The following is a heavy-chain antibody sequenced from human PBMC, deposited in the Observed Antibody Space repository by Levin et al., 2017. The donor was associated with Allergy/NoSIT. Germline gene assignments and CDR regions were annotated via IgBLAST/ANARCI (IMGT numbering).Heavy chain of an antibody. CDR3: ARGDRSSSWLP. CDR2: IYYSGST. Sequence: SETLSLTCTVSGGSISSYYWSWIRQPPGKGLEWIGYIYYSGSTNYNPSLKSRVTISVDTSKNQFSLKLSSVTAADTAVYYCARGDRSSSWLPWGQGTLVTVSS. D-gene: IGHD6-13*01. J-gene: IGHJ4*02. CDR1: GGSISSYY. V-gene: IGHV4-59*01.